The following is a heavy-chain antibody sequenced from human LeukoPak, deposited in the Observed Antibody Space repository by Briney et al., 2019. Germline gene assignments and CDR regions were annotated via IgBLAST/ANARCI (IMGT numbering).Heavy chain of an antibody. D-gene: IGHD4/OR15-4a*01. CDR1: GFTFSSYA. V-gene: IGHV3-23*01. CDR3: AKIPGAPGAFDI. Sequence: GSLRLSCAASGFTFSSYAMSWVRQAPGKGLEWVSAISGSGGSTYYADSVKGRFTISRDNSKHTLYLQMNSLRAGDTAVYYCAKIPGAPGAFDIWGQGTMVTVSS. CDR2: ISGSGGST. J-gene: IGHJ3*02.